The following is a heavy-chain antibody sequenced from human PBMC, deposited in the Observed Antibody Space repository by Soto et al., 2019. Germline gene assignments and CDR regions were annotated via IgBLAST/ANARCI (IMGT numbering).Heavy chain of an antibody. J-gene: IGHJ4*02. CDR2: IYYSGST. CDR1: GGSISSSSYY. CDR3: AMPISINAAAVNY. Sequence: SETLSLTCTVSGGSISSSSYYWGWIRQPPGKGLEWIGSIYYSGSTYYNPSLKSRVTISVDTSKNQFSLKLSSVTAADTAVYYCAMPISINAAAVNYWGQGTLVTVSS. D-gene: IGHD6-13*01. V-gene: IGHV4-39*01.